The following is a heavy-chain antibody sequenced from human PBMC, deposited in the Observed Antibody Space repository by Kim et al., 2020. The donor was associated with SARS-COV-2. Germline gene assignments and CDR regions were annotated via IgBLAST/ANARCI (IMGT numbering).Heavy chain of an antibody. CDR1: GRSISCDSYY. CDR3: ARAIGTKDAY. D-gene: IGHD2-8*01. Sequence: SETLSLTCSVSGRSISCDSYYWSWIRHHPGKALEWIGYIYYSGTTYYSPSLKSRVAISVDTSKNQFSLKLSSVTAADTAVYYCARAIGTKDAYWGQGTL. CDR2: IYYSGTT. J-gene: IGHJ4*01. V-gene: IGHV4-31*03.